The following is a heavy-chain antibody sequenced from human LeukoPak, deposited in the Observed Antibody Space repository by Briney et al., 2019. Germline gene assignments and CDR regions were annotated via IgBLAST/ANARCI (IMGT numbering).Heavy chain of an antibody. J-gene: IGHJ4*02. CDR1: GCTFSSYS. Sequence: GGSLRLSCAASGCTFSSYSMNWVRQAPGKGLEWVSSISTSMTYIYYADSVKGPFTISRDNATNSLYLQMNSLRAEDTAVYYCARDPPFIIGTTFFDYWGQGTLVTVSS. CDR2: ISTSMTYI. D-gene: IGHD1-20*01. V-gene: IGHV3-21*01. CDR3: ARDPPFIIGTTFFDY.